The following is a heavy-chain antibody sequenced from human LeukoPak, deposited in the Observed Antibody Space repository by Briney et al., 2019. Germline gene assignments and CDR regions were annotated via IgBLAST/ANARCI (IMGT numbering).Heavy chain of an antibody. CDR1: GFTFSSYS. Sequence: PGGSLRLSCAASGFTFSSYSMNWVRQAPGKGLEWVSSISSSSSYIYYADSVKGRFTISRDNAKNSLYLQMNSLRAEDTAVYYCARGEPYSCGPGGYYFDYWGQGALVTVSS. D-gene: IGHD5-18*01. CDR3: ARGEPYSCGPGGYYFDY. CDR2: ISSSSSYI. V-gene: IGHV3-21*01. J-gene: IGHJ4*02.